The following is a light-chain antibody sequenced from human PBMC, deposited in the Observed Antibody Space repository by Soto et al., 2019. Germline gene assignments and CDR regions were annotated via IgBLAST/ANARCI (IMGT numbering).Light chain of an antibody. CDR3: QHYNSYSEA. CDR1: QTISSW. J-gene: IGKJ1*01. Sequence: DIQMTQSPSTLSGSVGDRVTITCRASQTISSWLAWYQQKPGKAPKLLLYKASTLKSGVPSRFSGSRSGTEFTLTISSLKPDDFATYYCQHYNSYSEAFGQGTKVELK. CDR2: KAS. V-gene: IGKV1-5*03.